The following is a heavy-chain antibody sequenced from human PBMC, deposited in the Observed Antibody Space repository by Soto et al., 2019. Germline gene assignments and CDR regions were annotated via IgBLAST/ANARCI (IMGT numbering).Heavy chain of an antibody. V-gene: IGHV3-30*03. J-gene: IGHJ4*02. CDR1: GFTFSSYG. CDR3: AITEDSVLDY. D-gene: IGHD2-15*01. Sequence: QVQLVESGGGVVQPGRSLRLSCAASGFTFSSYGMHWVRQAPGKGLEWVAVISYDGSNKYYADSVKGRFTISRDNSKNTLYLQMNSLRAEDTAVYYCAITEDSVLDYWGQGTLVTVSS. CDR2: ISYDGSNK.